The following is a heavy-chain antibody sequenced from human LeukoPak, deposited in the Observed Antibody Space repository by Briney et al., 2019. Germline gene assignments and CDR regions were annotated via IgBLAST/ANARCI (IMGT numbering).Heavy chain of an antibody. J-gene: IGHJ4*02. CDR2: ISVYNGNT. V-gene: IGHV1-18*01. Sequence: ASVKVSCKASGYTFTNYGISWVRQAPGQGLEWMGWISVYNGNTKYPQKLQDRVTMTTDTSTSTAYMELRSLRSDDTAVYYCARDLARVVVAGTLDYWGQGTLVTVSS. CDR3: ARDLARVVVAGTLDY. D-gene: IGHD6-19*01. CDR1: GYTFTNYG.